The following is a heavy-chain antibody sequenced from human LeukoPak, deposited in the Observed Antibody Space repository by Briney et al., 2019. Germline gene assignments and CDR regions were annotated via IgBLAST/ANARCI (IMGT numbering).Heavy chain of an antibody. CDR1: GFTFSSYS. CDR2: ISSSSSYI. D-gene: IGHD2-15*01. Sequence: GGSLRLSCAASGFTFSSYSMNWVRQAPGKGLEWVSSISSSSSYIYYADSVKGRFTISRDNAKNSLYLQMNSLRAEDTAVYYCARGLPDIVVVVAATGTFDYWGQGTLVTVSS. V-gene: IGHV3-21*01. J-gene: IGHJ4*02. CDR3: ARGLPDIVVVVAATGTFDY.